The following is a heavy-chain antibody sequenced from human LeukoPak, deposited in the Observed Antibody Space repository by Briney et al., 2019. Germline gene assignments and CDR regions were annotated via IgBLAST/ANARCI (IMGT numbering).Heavy chain of an antibody. J-gene: IGHJ3*02. D-gene: IGHD2-15*01. CDR3: ARHHSRRSDAFDI. CDR1: GYSFTSYW. V-gene: IGHV5-51*01. CDR2: IYPGDSDT. Sequence: GESLKIPCKGSGYSFTSYWIGWVRQMPGKGLGWMGIIYPGDSDTRYSPSFQGQVTISADKSISTAYLQWSSLKASDTAMYYCARHHSRRSDAFDIWGQGTMVTVSS.